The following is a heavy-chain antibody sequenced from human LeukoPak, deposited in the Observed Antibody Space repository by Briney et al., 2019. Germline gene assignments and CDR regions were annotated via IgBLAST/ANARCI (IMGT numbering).Heavy chain of an antibody. J-gene: IGHJ4*02. V-gene: IGHV3-9*01. CDR3: AARSTPDYGDYEDY. CDR1: GFTFSDYY. Sequence: GGSLRLSCAASGFTFSDYYMSWIRQAPGKGLEWVSGISWNSGSIGYADSVKGRFTISRDNAKNSLYLQMNSLRAEDTALYYCAARSTPDYGDYEDYWGQGTLVTVSS. CDR2: ISWNSGSI. D-gene: IGHD4-17*01.